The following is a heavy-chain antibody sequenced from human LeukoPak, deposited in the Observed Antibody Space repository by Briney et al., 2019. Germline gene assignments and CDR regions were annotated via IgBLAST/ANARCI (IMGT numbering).Heavy chain of an antibody. CDR1: GITFSSYS. CDR3: AKDHYWSIDY. J-gene: IGHJ4*02. CDR2: ISSSGSTK. D-gene: IGHD3-3*01. Sequence: GGSLRLSCGASGITFSSYSMNWVRQAPGKGLEWVSYISSSGSTKYYADSVKGRFTISRDIAKNTLYLQMNSLRAEDTGVYYCAKDHYWSIDYWGRGTLVTVSS. V-gene: IGHV3-48*04.